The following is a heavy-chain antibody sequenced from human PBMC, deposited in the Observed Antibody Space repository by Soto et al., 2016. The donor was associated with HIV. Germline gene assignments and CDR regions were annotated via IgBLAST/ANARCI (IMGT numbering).Heavy chain of an antibody. CDR1: GFTFSSYW. J-gene: IGHJ4*02. CDR3: ASGRYCSGGSCYEGDDY. Sequence: EVQLVESGGGLVQPGGSLRLSCAASGFTFSSYWMHWVRQAPGKGLVWVSRINSDGSSTSYADSVKGRFTISRDNAKNTLYLQMNSLRAEDTAVYYCASGRYCSGGSCYEGDDYWGQGTLVTVSS. V-gene: IGHV3-74*01. CDR2: INSDGSST. D-gene: IGHD2-15*01.